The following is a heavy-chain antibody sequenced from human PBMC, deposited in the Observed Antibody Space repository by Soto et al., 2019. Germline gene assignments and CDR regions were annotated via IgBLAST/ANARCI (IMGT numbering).Heavy chain of an antibody. CDR2: INHSGST. Sequence: SETLSLTCAVYGGSFSGYYWSWIRQPPGKGLEWIGEINHSGSTNYNPSLKSRVTISVDTSKNQFSLKLSSVTAADTAVYYCASTSGYYFYDFWGQRTLVTVSS. J-gene: IGHJ4*02. V-gene: IGHV4-34*01. D-gene: IGHD3-3*01. CDR3: ASTSGYYFYDF. CDR1: GGSFSGYY.